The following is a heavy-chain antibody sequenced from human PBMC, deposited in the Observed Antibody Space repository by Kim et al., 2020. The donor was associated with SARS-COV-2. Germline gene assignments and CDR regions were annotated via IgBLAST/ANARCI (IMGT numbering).Heavy chain of an antibody. V-gene: IGHV4-59*13. D-gene: IGHD3-16*01. CDR3: ARDLPPALGGMDV. Sequence: SETLSLTCTVSGGSISSYYWSWIRQPPGKGLEWIGYIYYSGSTNYNPSLKSRVTISVDTSKNQFSLKLSSVTAADTAVYYCARDLPPALGGMDVWGQGTT. CDR2: IYYSGST. J-gene: IGHJ6*02. CDR1: GGSISSYY.